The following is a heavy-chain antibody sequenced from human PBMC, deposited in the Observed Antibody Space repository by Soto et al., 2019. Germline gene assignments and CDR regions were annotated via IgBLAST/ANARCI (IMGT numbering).Heavy chain of an antibody. CDR3: ARDDAYPDNGFDY. D-gene: IGHD1-1*01. Sequence: QVQLVESGGGVVQPGTSLRLSCAASGFTFSRHGMHWVRQTPGKGLEWLAVILNDASGHWYADSVKGRFTISRDNFENTLYLQMNGLRLEDTAMYYRARDDAYPDNGFDYWGQGTLVTVSS. V-gene: IGHV3-33*01. CDR1: GFTFSRHG. CDR2: ILNDASGH. J-gene: IGHJ4*02.